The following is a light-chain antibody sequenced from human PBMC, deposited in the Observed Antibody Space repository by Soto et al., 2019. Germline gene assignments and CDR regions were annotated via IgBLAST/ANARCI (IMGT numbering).Light chain of an antibody. J-gene: IGKJ2*01. CDR3: HQSYSTPMYT. CDR1: QSISSY. Sequence: DIQMTQSPSSLSASVGDRVTITCRARQSISSYVNWYQQKPGKAPKLLIYAASSLQSGVPSRFSGSGSETDFTLTISSLQPEDVATYYCHQSYSTPMYTVGQGTKLEIK. V-gene: IGKV1-39*01. CDR2: AAS.